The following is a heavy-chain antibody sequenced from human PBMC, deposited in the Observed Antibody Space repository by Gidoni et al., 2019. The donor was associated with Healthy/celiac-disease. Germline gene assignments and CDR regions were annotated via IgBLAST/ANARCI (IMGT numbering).Heavy chain of an antibody. Sequence: QVPLVESGGGVVQPGRSLGLCCTASGFPFSSSGMHWVRQAPGKGLEWVAVISYDGSNKYDADSVKGRFTISRDNSKNTLYLQMNSLRAEDTAVYYCAKKEIGGLWSGYFVSDYWGQGTLVTVSS. V-gene: IGHV3-30*18. CDR2: ISYDGSNK. D-gene: IGHD3-3*01. CDR1: GFPFSSSG. J-gene: IGHJ4*02. CDR3: AKKEIGGLWSGYFVSDY.